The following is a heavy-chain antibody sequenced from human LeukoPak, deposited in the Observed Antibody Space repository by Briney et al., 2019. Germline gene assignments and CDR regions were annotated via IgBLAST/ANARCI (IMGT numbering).Heavy chain of an antibody. Sequence: GGSLRLSCAASGFTVSSNYMSWVRQAPGKGLEWVSVIYSGGSTYYADSVKGRFTISRHNSKNTLYLQVNSLRAEDTAVYYCARMGRGYYYYGMDVWGQGTTVTVSS. CDR2: IYSGGST. CDR3: ARMGRGYYYYGMDV. V-gene: IGHV3-53*04. J-gene: IGHJ6*02. D-gene: IGHD3-10*01. CDR1: GFTVSSNY.